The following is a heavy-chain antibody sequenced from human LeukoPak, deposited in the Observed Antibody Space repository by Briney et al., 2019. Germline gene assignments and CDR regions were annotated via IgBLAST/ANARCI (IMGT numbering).Heavy chain of an antibody. V-gene: IGHV3-23*01. CDR3: ARALSPLDFYCTSGPYDV. D-gene: IGHD2-8*01. J-gene: IGHJ4*02. CDR1: GFTFRIFG. Sequence: GGSLRLSYAASGFTFRIFGVTGARQAPGKGLEWVSDISGSGGSTHYADSVKGRFTISRDNSKNTLYLQMNSLRAEDTAVYYCARALSPLDFYCTSGPYDVWGQGTLVTVSS. CDR2: ISGSGGST.